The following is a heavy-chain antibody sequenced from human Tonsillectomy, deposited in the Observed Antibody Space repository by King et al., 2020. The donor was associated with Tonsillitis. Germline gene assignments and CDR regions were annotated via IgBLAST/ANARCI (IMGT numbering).Heavy chain of an antibody. CDR3: GDEPNSSTWGGH. Sequence: VQLVESGGGVVQPGRSLRLSCTASGFTCNTYPMRWVRQAPGKGLEWLAIISSDGRKTNYADPVKGRSTISRDNSKNTLYLEMISLRPDDTAVYYCGDEPNSSTWGGHWGQGTLVTVSS. V-gene: IGHV3-30*04. CDR1: GFTCNTYP. CDR2: ISSDGRKT. J-gene: IGHJ4*02. D-gene: IGHD6-13*01.